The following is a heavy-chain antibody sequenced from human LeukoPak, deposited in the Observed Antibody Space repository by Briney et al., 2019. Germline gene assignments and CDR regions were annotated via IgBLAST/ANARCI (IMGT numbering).Heavy chain of an antibody. Sequence: ASDKVSCKASGYTFNSYDINWVRQATGQGLEWMGWMNPNSGNTGYAQKFQGRVTMTRNTSISPAYMELSSLRSEDTAVYYCARADYYDSSGVDAFDIWGQGTMVTVSS. D-gene: IGHD3-22*01. J-gene: IGHJ3*02. CDR1: GYTFNSYD. CDR2: MNPNSGNT. V-gene: IGHV1-8*01. CDR3: ARADYYDSSGVDAFDI.